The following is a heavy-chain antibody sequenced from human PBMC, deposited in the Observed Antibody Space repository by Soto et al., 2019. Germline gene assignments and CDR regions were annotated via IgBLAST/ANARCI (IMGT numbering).Heavy chain of an antibody. CDR1: GGTFSKYA. CDR3: ARPLRERNYYYGMAV. V-gene: IGHV1-69*01. J-gene: IGHJ6*02. Sequence: QVQLVQSGAEMQQPGASVRVSCKSSGGTFSKYAFSWVRQAPGQGLEWLGGTIPMFGTPNYAQTFQGRVAISADESTATVYMESSSLRSEDTAVYVCARPLRERNYYYGMAVWGQGTTVTVSS. D-gene: IGHD4-17*01. CDR2: TIPMFGTP.